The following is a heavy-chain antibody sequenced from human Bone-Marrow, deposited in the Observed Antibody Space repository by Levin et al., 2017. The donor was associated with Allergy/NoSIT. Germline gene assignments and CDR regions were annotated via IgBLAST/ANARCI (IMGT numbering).Heavy chain of an antibody. CDR2: ISWNSGSI. J-gene: IGHJ6*02. CDR1: GFTFDDYA. D-gene: IGHD6-19*01. CDR3: AKDMFRKQFYYYGMDV. V-gene: IGHV3-9*01. Sequence: SCAASGFTFDDYAMHWVRQAPGKGLEWVSGISWNSGSIGYADSVKGRFTISRDNAKNSLYLLMNSLRAEDTALYYCAKDMFRKQFYYYGMDVWGQGTTVTVSS.